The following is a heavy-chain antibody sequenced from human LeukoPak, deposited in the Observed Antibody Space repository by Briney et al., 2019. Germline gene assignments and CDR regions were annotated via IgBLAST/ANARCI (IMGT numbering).Heavy chain of an antibody. V-gene: IGHV4-39*07. CDR1: GGSISSSSYY. CDR2: IYYSGST. CDR3: ARDQVAAAGINY. J-gene: IGHJ4*02. D-gene: IGHD6-13*01. Sequence: PSETLSLTCTVSGGSISSSSYYWGWIRQPPGKGLEWIGSIYYSGSTYYNPSLKSRVTISVDTSKNQFSLKLSSVTAADTAVYYCARDQVAAAGINYWGQGTLVTVSS.